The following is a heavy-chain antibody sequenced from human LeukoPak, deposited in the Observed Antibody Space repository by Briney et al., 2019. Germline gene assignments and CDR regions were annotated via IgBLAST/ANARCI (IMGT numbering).Heavy chain of an antibody. D-gene: IGHD3-22*01. J-gene: IGHJ4*02. CDR2: INPNSGGT. CDR1: GYTFTGYY. Sequence: ASVKVSCKASGYTFTGYYIHWVRQAPGQGLEWRGRINPNSGGTNYAQKFQGRVTMTRDTSISTAYMELSRLRSDDTAVYYCARDIVGIGYYDSSGHEDYWGQGSLVTVSS. CDR3: ARDIVGIGYYDSSGHEDY. V-gene: IGHV1-2*06.